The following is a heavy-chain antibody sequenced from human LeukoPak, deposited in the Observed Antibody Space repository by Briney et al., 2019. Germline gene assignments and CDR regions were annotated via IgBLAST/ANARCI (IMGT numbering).Heavy chain of an antibody. CDR2: ISSSSSTI. CDR3: ARPYYYDSSGYSDDY. J-gene: IGHJ4*02. V-gene: IGHV3-48*01. D-gene: IGHD3-22*01. CDR1: GFTLSSYS. Sequence: GGSLRLSCAASGFTLSSYSMNWVRQAPGKGLEWVSYISSSSSTIYYADSVKGRFTISRDNAKNSLYLQMNSLRAEDTAVYYCARPYYYDSSGYSDDYWGQGTLVTVSS.